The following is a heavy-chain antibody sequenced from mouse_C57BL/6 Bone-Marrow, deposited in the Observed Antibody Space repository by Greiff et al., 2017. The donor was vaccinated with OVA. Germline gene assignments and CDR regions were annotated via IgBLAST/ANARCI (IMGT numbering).Heavy chain of an antibody. CDR2: IYPGSGST. Sequence: QVQLQQSGAELVKPGASVKMSCKASGYTFTSYWITWVKQRPGQGLEWIGDIYPGSGSTNYNEKFKSKATLTVDTSSSTAYMQLSSLTSEDSAVYYRARRAAQATVPYYYAMDYWGQGTSVTVSS. J-gene: IGHJ4*01. CDR3: ARRAAQATVPYYYAMDY. D-gene: IGHD3-2*02. V-gene: IGHV1-55*01. CDR1: GYTFTSYW.